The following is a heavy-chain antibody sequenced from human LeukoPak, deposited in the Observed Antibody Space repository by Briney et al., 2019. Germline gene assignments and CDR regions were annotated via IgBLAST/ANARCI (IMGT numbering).Heavy chain of an antibody. Sequence: GRSLRLSCAASGFTVTSNYMSWVRQAPGKGPEWVAFTRYDGSDKYYADSVKGRFTISRDNSKNTLYLQMNSLRAEDTAVYYCAKDLTTVTSQGDYWGQGTLVTVSS. CDR3: AKDLTTVTSQGDY. CDR2: TRYDGSDK. D-gene: IGHD4-17*01. J-gene: IGHJ4*02. CDR1: GFTVTSNY. V-gene: IGHV3-30*02.